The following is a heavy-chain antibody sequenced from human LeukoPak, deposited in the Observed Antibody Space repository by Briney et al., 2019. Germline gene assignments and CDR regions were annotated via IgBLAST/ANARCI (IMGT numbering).Heavy chain of an antibody. CDR3: ARVGGLWFGELFGAFDI. CDR1: GYTFTSYD. V-gene: IGHV1-8*01. CDR2: MNPNSGNT. Sequence: GASVKVSCKASGYTFTSYDINWVRQATGQGLEWMGWMNPNSGNTGYAQKFQGRVTMTRNTSISTAYMELSSLRSEDTAVYYCARVGGLWFGELFGAFDIWGQGTMVTVSS. J-gene: IGHJ3*02. D-gene: IGHD3-10*01.